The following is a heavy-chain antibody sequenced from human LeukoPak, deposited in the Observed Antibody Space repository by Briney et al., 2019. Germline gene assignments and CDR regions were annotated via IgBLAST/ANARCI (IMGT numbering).Heavy chain of an antibody. V-gene: IGHV3-53*01. CDR2: IDSGGGT. J-gene: IGHJ4*02. Sequence: GGSLRLSCAASGLTVSTNYMSWVRQAPGQGLEWVSVIDSGGGTDYADSVKGRFTISRDNSKNTLFLQMNSLRAEDTAVYYCARGQSTVWDLQTGAVDYWGQGTLVTVSS. D-gene: IGHD1-26*01. CDR3: ARGQSTVWDLQTGAVDY. CDR1: GLTVSTNY.